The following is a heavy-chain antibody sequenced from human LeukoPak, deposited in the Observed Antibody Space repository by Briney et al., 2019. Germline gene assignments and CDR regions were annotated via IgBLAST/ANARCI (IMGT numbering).Heavy chain of an antibody. J-gene: IGHJ3*02. V-gene: IGHV3-23*01. CDR2: ISGSGGST. Sequence: PGGSLRLSCAASGFTFSSYAMSWVRQAPGKGLEWVSAISGSGGSTYYADSVKGRFTISRDNSKNTLYLQMNSLRAEDTAVYYCAKDFYYDSSGYYLWAAFDIWGQGTMVTVSS. D-gene: IGHD3-22*01. CDR1: GFTFSSYA. CDR3: AKDFYYDSSGYYLWAAFDI.